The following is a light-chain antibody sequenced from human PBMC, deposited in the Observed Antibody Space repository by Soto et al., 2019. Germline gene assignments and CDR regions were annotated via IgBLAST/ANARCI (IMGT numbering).Light chain of an antibody. Sequence: QSVLTQPASVSGSPDQSITISCTGSSADIGSHDYVSWYQQHPGKVPKLIIYEVSKRPSGASDRFSGSKSGNAAYLSISGLQPEDEADYYCNSYTTTSALVFGTGTKV. CDR1: SADIGSHDY. J-gene: IGLJ1*01. CDR3: NSYTTTSALV. CDR2: EVS. V-gene: IGLV2-14*01.